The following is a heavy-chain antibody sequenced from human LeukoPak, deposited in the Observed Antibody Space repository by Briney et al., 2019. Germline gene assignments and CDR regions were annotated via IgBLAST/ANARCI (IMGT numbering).Heavy chain of an antibody. D-gene: IGHD2-2*01. Sequence: SETLSLTCTVSGGSISSSSYYWGWIREPPGKGLEWIGSIYYSGSTYYNPSLKSRVTISVDTSKNQFSLKLSSVTAADTAVYYCALGRTSLLRSYYYYMDVWGKGTTVTLSS. CDR1: GGSISSSSYY. CDR3: ALGRTSLLRSYYYYMDV. CDR2: IYYSGST. J-gene: IGHJ6*03. V-gene: IGHV4-39*01.